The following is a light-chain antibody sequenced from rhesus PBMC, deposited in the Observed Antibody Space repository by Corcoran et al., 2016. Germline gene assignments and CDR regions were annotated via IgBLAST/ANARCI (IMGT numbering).Light chain of an antibody. CDR3: LQDFATRT. Sequence: IQMTQSPSSLSASVGDRVTVTCRARQGIDKELSWYQQKPGKAPTLLIYATSSLQTGVSSRFSVRGSGTDYTHTISSLQPEDIATYYCLQDFATRTFGKGTKVEIK. CDR2: ATS. J-gene: IGKJ1*01. V-gene: IGKV1-94*01. CDR1: QGIDKE.